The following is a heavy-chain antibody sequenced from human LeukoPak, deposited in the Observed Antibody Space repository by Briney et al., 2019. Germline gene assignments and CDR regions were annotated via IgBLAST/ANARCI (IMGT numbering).Heavy chain of an antibody. CDR1: GFTFSSHG. V-gene: IGHV3-33*01. CDR3: ARDWENGMDV. J-gene: IGHJ6*04. Sequence: PGRSLRLSCAASGFTFSSHGMHWVRQAPGKGLEWVAVIWYDGSDEYYADSVKGRFTISRDNSKHTLYLQMNSLRAEDTAVYYCARDWENGMDVWGKGTTVTVSS. CDR2: IWYDGSDE. D-gene: IGHD1-26*01.